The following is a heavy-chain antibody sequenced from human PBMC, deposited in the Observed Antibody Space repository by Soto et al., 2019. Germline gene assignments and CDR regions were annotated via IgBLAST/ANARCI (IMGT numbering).Heavy chain of an antibody. CDR3: ARSRIAVAGIFDY. D-gene: IGHD6-19*01. J-gene: IGHJ4*02. CDR2: MNPNSGNT. Sequence: ASVKVSCKASGGTFTSYDINWVRQATGQGLEWMGWMNPNSGNTGYAQKFQGRVTMTRNTSISTAYMELSSLRSEDTAVYYCARSRIAVAGIFDYWGQGTLVTVSS. CDR1: GGTFTSYD. V-gene: IGHV1-8*01.